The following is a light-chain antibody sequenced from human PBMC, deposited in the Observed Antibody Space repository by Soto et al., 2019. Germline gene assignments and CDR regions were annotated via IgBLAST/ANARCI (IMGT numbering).Light chain of an antibody. CDR2: DAS. V-gene: IGKV1-5*01. CDR1: QSINRW. J-gene: IGKJ1*01. CDR3: QQYGSYWT. Sequence: DIQMTQSPSTLSASIGDTVTITFRASQSINRWLAWYQQKPGEAPKLLIYDASSLESGVPSRFSGTGSGTEFTLIISSLQPDDFATYYCQQYGSYWTFSQGTKVDIK.